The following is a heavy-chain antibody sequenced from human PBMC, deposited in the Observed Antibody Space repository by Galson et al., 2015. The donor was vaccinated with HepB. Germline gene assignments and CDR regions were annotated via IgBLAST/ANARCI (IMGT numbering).Heavy chain of an antibody. Sequence: SLRLSCAASGFTVSSNYMSWVRQAPGKGLEWVSVIYSGGSTYYADSVKGRFTISRDNSKITLYLQMNSLRAEDTAVYYCARHLPLPNDAFDIWGQGTMVTVSS. D-gene: IGHD2-15*01. CDR1: GFTVSSNY. CDR2: IYSGGST. J-gene: IGHJ3*02. V-gene: IGHV3-66*02. CDR3: ARHLPLPNDAFDI.